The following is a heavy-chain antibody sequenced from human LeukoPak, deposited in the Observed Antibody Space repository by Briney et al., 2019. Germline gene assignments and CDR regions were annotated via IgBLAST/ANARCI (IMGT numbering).Heavy chain of an antibody. V-gene: IGHV3-48*02. D-gene: IGHD5-12*01. CDR3: ARLESVVATTVDY. Sequence: PGGSLRLSCAASGFTFSSYSMNWVRQAPGKGLEWVSYISSSSSAIYYADSVKGRFTISRDNAKNSLYLQMNSLRDEDTAVYYCARLESVVATTVDYWGQGALVTVSS. CDR2: ISSSSSAI. J-gene: IGHJ4*02. CDR1: GFTFSSYS.